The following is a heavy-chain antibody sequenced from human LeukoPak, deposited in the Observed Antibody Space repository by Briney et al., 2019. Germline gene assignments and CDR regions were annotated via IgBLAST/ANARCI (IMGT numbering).Heavy chain of an antibody. D-gene: IGHD1/OR15-1a*01. CDR3: AKVTGGNWHRYDY. CDR2: ISGSDATT. CDR1: GFTFTSYA. J-gene: IGHJ4*02. Sequence: GGSLRLSCAASGFTFTSYAMSWVRQAPGKGLEWVSAISGSDATTYYADSVKGRFTITRDNSKNTLYLQMNSLRADDTAVYYCAKVTGGNWHRYDYWGQGTLVTVSS. V-gene: IGHV3-23*01.